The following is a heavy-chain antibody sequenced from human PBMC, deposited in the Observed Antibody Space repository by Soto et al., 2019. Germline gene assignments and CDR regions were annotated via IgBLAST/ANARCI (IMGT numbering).Heavy chain of an antibody. CDR2: IYYSGST. CDR3: AREVVVVVAAGLTDGMDV. CDR1: GGSISSYY. J-gene: IGHJ6*02. Sequence: PETLSLTCTVSGGSISSYYWSWIRQPPGKGLEWIGYIYYSGSTNYNPSLKSRVTISVDTSKNQFSLKLSSVTAADTAVYYCAREVVVVVAAGLTDGMDVWGQGTTVTV. V-gene: IGHV4-59*01. D-gene: IGHD2-15*01.